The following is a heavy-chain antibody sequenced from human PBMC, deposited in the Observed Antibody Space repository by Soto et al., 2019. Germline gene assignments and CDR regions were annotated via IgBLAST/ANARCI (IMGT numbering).Heavy chain of an antibody. CDR2: INTYSGQT. CDR1: GYTCTDYG. V-gene: IGHV1-18*01. Sequence: ASLKVSCNASGYTCTDYGVSWVLQAPGQGLEWMGWINTYSGQTNYAQKVQGRVFMTTDTSTATAYMELRSLNSDDTAVYYCARDPYAVGGECWGLGTLVTVSS. D-gene: IGHD7-27*01. CDR3: ARDPYAVGGEC. J-gene: IGHJ4*02.